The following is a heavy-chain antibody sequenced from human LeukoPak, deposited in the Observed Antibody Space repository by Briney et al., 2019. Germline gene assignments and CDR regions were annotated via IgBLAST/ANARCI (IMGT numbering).Heavy chain of an antibody. CDR2: IYYSGST. J-gene: IGHJ6*03. D-gene: IGHD6-19*01. Sequence: SETLSLTCTVSGGSISPYYWSWIRQPPGKGLEWIGYIYYSGSTNYNPSLKSRVTISVDTSKNQFSLKLSSVTAADTAVYYCARGYSSGWPRPYYYYYYMDVWGKGTTVTVSS. CDR3: ARGYSSGWPRPYYYYYYMDV. V-gene: IGHV4-59*01. CDR1: GGSISPYY.